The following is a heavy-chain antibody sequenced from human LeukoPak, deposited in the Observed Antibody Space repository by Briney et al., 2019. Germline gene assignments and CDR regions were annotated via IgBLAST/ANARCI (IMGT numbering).Heavy chain of an antibody. CDR1: GYTFTSYG. CDR3: ARVLDRDYDSSGTDY. J-gene: IGHJ4*02. Sequence: ASVKVSCKASGYTFTSYGISWVRQAPGQGLEWMGWISAYNGNTNYAQKLQGRVTMTTDTSTSTAYMELRSLRSDDTAVYYCARVLDRDYDSSGTDYWGQGTLVTVSS. CDR2: ISAYNGNT. V-gene: IGHV1-18*01. D-gene: IGHD3-22*01.